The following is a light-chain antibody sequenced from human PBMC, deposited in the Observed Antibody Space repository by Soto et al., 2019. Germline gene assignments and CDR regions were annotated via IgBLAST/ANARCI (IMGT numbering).Light chain of an antibody. CDR1: QSVSSSY. CDR2: GAS. Sequence: EIVLTQSPGTLSLSPGERATLSCRASQSVSSSYLAWYQQKPGQAPRLLIYGASSKVTGIPDRFSGSGSGTVFTLTISRLEPEDFAVYYCHQYGSSPLYTFGQGTKLEIK. CDR3: HQYGSSPLYT. J-gene: IGKJ2*01. V-gene: IGKV3-20*01.